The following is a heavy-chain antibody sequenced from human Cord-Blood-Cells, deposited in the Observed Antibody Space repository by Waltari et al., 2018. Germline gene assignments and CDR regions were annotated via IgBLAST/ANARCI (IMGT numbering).Heavy chain of an antibody. CDR1: GGSFRCYY. D-gene: IGHD3-10*01. J-gene: IGHJ4*02. CDR2: INHSGST. CDR3: ARTQGGSGSYSASFDY. Sequence: QVQLQQWGAGLLKPSETLSLTCAVYGGSFRCYYWSWTRHPPGKGLGWIGEINHSGSTNYNPSLKSRVTISVDTSKNQFSLKLSSVTAADTAVYYCARTQGGSGSYSASFDYWGQGTLVTVSS. V-gene: IGHV4-34*01.